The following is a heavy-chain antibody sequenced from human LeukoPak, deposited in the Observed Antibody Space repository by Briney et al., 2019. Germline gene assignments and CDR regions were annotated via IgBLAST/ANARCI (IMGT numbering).Heavy chain of an antibody. V-gene: IGHV5-51*01. CDR3: ARLKGGSGAPFDY. J-gene: IGHJ4*02. CDR2: IYPGDSDT. Sequence: GESLKISCKGSGYSFTSYWIGWVRQMPGKGLEWMGIIYPGDSDTRYSPSFQGQVTISADKSISNAYLQWRSLKASDTAMYYCARLKGGSGAPFDYWGQGTLVTVSS. CDR1: GYSFTSYW. D-gene: IGHD1-26*01.